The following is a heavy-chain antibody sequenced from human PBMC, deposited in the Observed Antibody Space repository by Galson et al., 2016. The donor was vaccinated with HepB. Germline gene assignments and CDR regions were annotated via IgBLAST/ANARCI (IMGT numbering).Heavy chain of an antibody. Sequence: SLRLSCAASGFTFSHYYMAWIRQAPGKGLECVSYISSSGGTIDYADSVKGRFTMSRDNAEESLNLQMNSLRPEDTAEYYCAAGGGRGFSGDYYFDFWGRGTLVTVSS. CDR3: AAGGGRGFSGDYYFDF. D-gene: IGHD4-17*01. V-gene: IGHV3-11*01. CDR1: GFTFSHYY. J-gene: IGHJ4*02. CDR2: ISSSGGTI.